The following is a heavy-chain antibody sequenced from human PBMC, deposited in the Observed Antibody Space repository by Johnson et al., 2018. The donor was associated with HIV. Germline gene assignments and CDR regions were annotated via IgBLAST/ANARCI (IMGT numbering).Heavy chain of an antibody. CDR2: ISYDGSNK. Sequence: QVHLVESGGGVVQPGRSLRLSCAASGFTFSSYAMHWVRQAPGKGLEWVAVISYDGSNKYYADSVKGRFTISRDNSKNTLYLQMNSLRAEDTAVYYCAKQNRGAFDIWGQGTMVTVSS. J-gene: IGHJ3*02. V-gene: IGHV3-30-3*02. CDR1: GFTFSSYA. CDR3: AKQNRGAFDI.